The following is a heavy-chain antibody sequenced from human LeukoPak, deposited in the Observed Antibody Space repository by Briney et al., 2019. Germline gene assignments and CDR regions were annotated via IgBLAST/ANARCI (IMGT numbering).Heavy chain of an antibody. CDR1: GFTFSIHG. CDR3: ATLSVASSDVDH. Sequence: GGSLRLSCAASGFTFSIHGMTWVRQAPGKGLEWVSTISSTGDTTHHADSVKGRFTISRDNAQNSLYLQMNNLRADDTAVYYCATLSVASSDVDHWGQGTLVTVPS. D-gene: IGHD6-19*01. V-gene: IGHV3-48*04. J-gene: IGHJ5*02. CDR2: ISSTGDTT.